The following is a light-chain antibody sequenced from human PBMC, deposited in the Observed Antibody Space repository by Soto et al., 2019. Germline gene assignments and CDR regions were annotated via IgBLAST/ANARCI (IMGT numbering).Light chain of an antibody. CDR1: SSDVGVYNY. V-gene: IGLV2-14*01. CDR3: CSFTSITTYV. J-gene: IGLJ1*01. CDR2: EVS. Sequence: QSALTQPASVSGSLGQSITISCTGTSSDVGVYNYVSWYQQQPGKAPKLMISEVSNRPSGVSNRFSGSKSGNTASLIISGLQAEDEADYYCCSFTSITTYVFGTGTKVTVL.